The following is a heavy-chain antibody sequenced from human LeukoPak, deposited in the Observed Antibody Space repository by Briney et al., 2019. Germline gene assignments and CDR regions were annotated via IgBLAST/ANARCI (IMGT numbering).Heavy chain of an antibody. CDR1: GGSINDYY. J-gene: IGHJ4*02. Sequence: SETLSLTCTVSGGSINDYYWTWIRQPPGKGLEWIGHIYYSGSTNYNPSLKSRVTISVDTSKNQFSLKLSSVTAADTAVYYCAREDGRGYSYGFDYWGQGTLVTVSS. CDR3: AREDGRGYSYGFDY. CDR2: IYYSGST. D-gene: IGHD5-18*01. V-gene: IGHV4-59*01.